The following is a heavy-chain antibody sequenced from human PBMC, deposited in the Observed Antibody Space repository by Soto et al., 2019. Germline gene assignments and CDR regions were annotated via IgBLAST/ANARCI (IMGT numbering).Heavy chain of an antibody. Sequence: QLQLVESGGGVVQPGRSLRLSCAASGFSFSTYDMHWVRQAPGKGLEWVAVISNDGSYKNHADSVKGRFTISRDNSKNTLYLQMNSLRAEDTAVYYCAKKGYSGSPRALDIWGQGTMVTVSS. D-gene: IGHD1-26*01. CDR2: ISNDGSYK. V-gene: IGHV3-30*18. CDR3: AKKGYSGSPRALDI. CDR1: GFSFSTYD. J-gene: IGHJ3*02.